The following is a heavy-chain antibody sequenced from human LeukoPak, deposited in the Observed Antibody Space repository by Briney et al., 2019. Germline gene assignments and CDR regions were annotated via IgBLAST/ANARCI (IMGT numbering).Heavy chain of an antibody. CDR2: INHSGST. J-gene: IGHJ5*02. V-gene: IGHV4-34*01. CDR1: GGSFSGYY. Sequence: PSETLSLTCAVYGGSFSGYYWSWIRQPPGKGLEWIGEINHSGSTNYNPSLKSRVTISVDTSKNQFSLKLSSVTAADTAVYYCARGGDIVVVPATMGDGYWFDTWGQGTLVTVSS. D-gene: IGHD2-2*01. CDR3: ARGGDIVVVPATMGDGYWFDT.